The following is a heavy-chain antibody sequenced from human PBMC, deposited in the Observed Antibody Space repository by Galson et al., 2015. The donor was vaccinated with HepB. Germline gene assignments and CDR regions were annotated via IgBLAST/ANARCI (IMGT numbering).Heavy chain of an antibody. J-gene: IGHJ4*02. Sequence: SLRLSCAASGFSFTRYAMPWVRQAPGKGLEWVSSITSSGGNSHYTDSVKGRFTVSRDNSKNTLLLQLNSLKAEDTAMYFCAKDGIMVANNPYHFHYWGQGTLVTVSS. CDR2: ITSSGGNS. CDR1: GFSFTRYA. D-gene: IGHD2-15*01. CDR3: AKDGIMVANNPYHFHY. V-gene: IGHV3-23*01.